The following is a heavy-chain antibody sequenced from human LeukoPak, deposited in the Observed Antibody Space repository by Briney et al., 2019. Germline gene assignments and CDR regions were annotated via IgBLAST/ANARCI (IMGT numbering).Heavy chain of an antibody. V-gene: IGHV3-53*01. CDR2: IYSGGST. J-gene: IGHJ5*02. CDR3: ARESPYVRGGIDP. D-gene: IGHD3-10*01. CDR1: GFTVSSNY. Sequence: PGGSLRLSCAASGFTVSSNYMSWVRQVPGKGLEWVSVIYSGGSTYYADSVKGRFTISRDNSKNTLYLQMNSLRAEDTAVYYCARESPYVRGGIDPWGQGTLVTVSS.